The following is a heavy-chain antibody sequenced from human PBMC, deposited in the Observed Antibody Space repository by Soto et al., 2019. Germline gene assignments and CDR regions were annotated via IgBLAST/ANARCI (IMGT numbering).Heavy chain of an antibody. CDR2: IIPIFGTA. J-gene: IGHJ6*02. Sequence: QVQLVQSGAEVKKPGSSVKVSCKASGGTFSSYAISWVRQAPGQGLEWMGGIIPIFGTANYAQKFQGRVTITADESTSTAYMELSSLRSEDTAVYYCARDRWITTYYCYGMDVWGQGTTVTVSS. CDR3: ARDRWITTYYCYGMDV. CDR1: GGTFSSYA. V-gene: IGHV1-69*01. D-gene: IGHD2-2*03.